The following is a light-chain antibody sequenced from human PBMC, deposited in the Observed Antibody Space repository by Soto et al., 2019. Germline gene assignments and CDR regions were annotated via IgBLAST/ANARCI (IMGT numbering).Light chain of an antibody. V-gene: IGKV3-20*01. CDR1: QSVSSNY. CDR3: QQYGSSLFT. J-gene: IGKJ3*01. CDR2: GAS. Sequence: EIVLTQSPGALSLSPGERATLSCRASQSVSSNYLAWYQQQPGQAPRLLIYGASTRATGIPDRFSGSGSGTDFTLTISRLEPEDFAVYYCQQYGSSLFTFGPGNKVDIK.